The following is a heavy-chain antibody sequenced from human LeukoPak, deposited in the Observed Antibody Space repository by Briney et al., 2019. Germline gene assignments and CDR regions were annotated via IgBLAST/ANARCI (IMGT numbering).Heavy chain of an antibody. V-gene: IGHV3-7*01. Sequence: GGSLRLSCAASGFTFTTFWMSWVRQAPGKGLEWVANIKRDGSERYYVDSVKGRFTISRDNAKNSLYLQMNSLRAEDTGVYYCAGSGWQVYLDYWGQGALVTVSS. CDR3: AGSGWQVYLDY. J-gene: IGHJ4*02. CDR1: GFTFTTFW. D-gene: IGHD6-19*01. CDR2: IKRDGSER.